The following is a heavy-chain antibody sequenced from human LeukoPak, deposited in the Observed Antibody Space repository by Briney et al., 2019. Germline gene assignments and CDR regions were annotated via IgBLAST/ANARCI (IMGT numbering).Heavy chain of an antibody. CDR1: GYTFTSYD. J-gene: IGHJ4*02. V-gene: IGHV1-8*01. CDR3: AKLNGPTLSERRLKYYFDY. CDR2: MNPNSGNT. D-gene: IGHD4-17*01. Sequence: ASVKVSCKASGYTFTSYDINWVRQATGQGLEWMGWMNPNSGNTGYAQKFQGRVTMTRNTSISTAYMELSSLRSEDTAVYYCAKLNGPTLSERRLKYYFDYWGQGTLVTVSS.